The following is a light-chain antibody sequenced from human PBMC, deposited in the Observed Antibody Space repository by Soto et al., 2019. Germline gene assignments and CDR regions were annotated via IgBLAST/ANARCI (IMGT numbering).Light chain of an antibody. CDR1: SSDVGGYNF. Sequence: QSALTQPASVSGSPGQSITISGTGNSSDVGGYNFVSWYQQHPGKAPKLMIYEVSNRPSGVSNRFSGSKSGNTASLTISGLQAEDEAEYYCSSYARSNTLVFRPGTKLTVL. CDR3: SSYARSNTLV. V-gene: IGLV2-14*01. J-gene: IGLJ1*01. CDR2: EVS.